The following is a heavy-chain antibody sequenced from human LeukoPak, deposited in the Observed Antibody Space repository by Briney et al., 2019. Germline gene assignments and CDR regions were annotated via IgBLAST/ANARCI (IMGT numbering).Heavy chain of an antibody. CDR3: ARESQRAYDSSGYYPR. D-gene: IGHD3-22*01. CDR2: ISGSGGST. Sequence: QTGGSLRLSCAASGFTFSSYAMSWVRQAPGKGLEWVSAISGSGGSTYYADSVKGRFTISRDNAKNSLYLQMNSLRAEDTAVYYCARESQRAYDSSGYYPRWGQGTLVTVSS. V-gene: IGHV3-23*01. CDR1: GFTFSSYA. J-gene: IGHJ4*02.